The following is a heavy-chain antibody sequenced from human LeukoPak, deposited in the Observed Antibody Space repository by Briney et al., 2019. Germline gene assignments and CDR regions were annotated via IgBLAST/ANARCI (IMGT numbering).Heavy chain of an antibody. CDR1: GFTFSNYA. Sequence: GSLRLSCAASGFTFSNYAMSWVRQAPGKGLEWIGSIYYSGSTYYNPSLKSRVTISVDTSKNQFSLKLSSVTAADTAVYYCARHWYYDFWSGSYYFDYWGQGTLVTVSS. D-gene: IGHD3-3*01. CDR3: ARHWYYDFWSGSYYFDY. CDR2: IYYSGST. J-gene: IGHJ4*02. V-gene: IGHV4-59*05.